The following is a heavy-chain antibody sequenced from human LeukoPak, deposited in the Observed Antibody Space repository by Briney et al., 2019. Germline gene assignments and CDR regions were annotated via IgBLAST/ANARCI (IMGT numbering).Heavy chain of an antibody. CDR2: INPNSGGT. V-gene: IGHV1-2*02. J-gene: IGHJ4*02. CDR1: GYTFTGYY. Sequence: ASVKASCKASGYTFTGYYMHWVRQAPGQGLEWMGWINPNSGGTNYAQKFQGRVTMTRDTSISTAYMELRSLRSDDTAVYYCARGDSGYDFAPFDYWGQGTLVTVSS. D-gene: IGHD5-12*01. CDR3: ARGDSGYDFAPFDY.